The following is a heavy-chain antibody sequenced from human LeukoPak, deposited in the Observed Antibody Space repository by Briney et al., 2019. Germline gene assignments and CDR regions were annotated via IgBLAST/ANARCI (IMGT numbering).Heavy chain of an antibody. CDR3: AKGNVGVTMVRGKYYFDY. D-gene: IGHD3-10*01. Sequence: GSLRLSCAASGFTFSSYAMSWARQAPGKGLEWVSAISGSGGSTYYADSVKGRFTISRDNSKNTLYLQMNSLRAEDTAVYYCAKGNVGVTMVRGKYYFDYWGQGTLVTVSS. CDR2: ISGSGGST. V-gene: IGHV3-23*01. J-gene: IGHJ4*02. CDR1: GFTFSSYA.